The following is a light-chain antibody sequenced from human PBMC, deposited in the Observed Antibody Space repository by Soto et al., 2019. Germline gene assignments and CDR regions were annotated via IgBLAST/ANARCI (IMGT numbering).Light chain of an antibody. Sequence: EIVMTQSPATLSVSPGDRATLSCRASQSVSSNLAWYQQKSGQAPRLVIYGASTRATAIPARFSGSGSGTEFTLTISSLQSEDFAVYYCQQYADWPPLTFGGGTKVEIK. V-gene: IGKV3-15*01. CDR1: QSVSSN. J-gene: IGKJ4*01. CDR2: GAS. CDR3: QQYADWPPLT.